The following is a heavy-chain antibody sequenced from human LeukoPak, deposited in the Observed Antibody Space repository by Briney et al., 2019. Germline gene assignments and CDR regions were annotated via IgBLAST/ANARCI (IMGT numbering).Heavy chain of an antibody. CDR2: ISSSSSTI. CDR3: ARAGGCSTTSSTSCYTYYYMDA. Sequence: GGSLRLSCAASGFTFSSYSMNWVRQAPGKGLEWVSYISSSSSTIYYADSVKGRFTISRDNAKNSLYLQMNSLRVEDTAVYYCARAGGCSTTSSTSCYTYYYMDAWGKETTVTVSS. J-gene: IGHJ6*03. D-gene: IGHD2-2*02. CDR1: GFTFSSYS. V-gene: IGHV3-48*01.